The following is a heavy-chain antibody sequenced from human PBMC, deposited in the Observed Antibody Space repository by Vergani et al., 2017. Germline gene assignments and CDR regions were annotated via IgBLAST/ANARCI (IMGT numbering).Heavy chain of an antibody. CDR2: INDNGYT. CDR3: AVRPRVNMVRGEILTKRTFDY. D-gene: IGHD3-10*01. Sequence: QVHLQQWGTGLLKPSETLSLTCEVQGESFSGHYWSWIRQPPGKGLEWIGEINDNGYTNYNPLFESRVIVPADTSKNQFSLKLMSVTAADTAMYFCAVRPRVNMVRGEILTKRTFDYWSPGTLVTVSS. CDR1: GESFSGHY. V-gene: IGHV4-34*01. J-gene: IGHJ4*02.